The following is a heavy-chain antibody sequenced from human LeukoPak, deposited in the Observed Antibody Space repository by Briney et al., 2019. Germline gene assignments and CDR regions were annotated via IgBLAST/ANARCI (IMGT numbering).Heavy chain of an antibody. CDR1: GFTFSGYA. D-gene: IGHD5-18*01. CDR3: AKGGSNYGYGLDY. Sequence: GGSLRLSCAASGFTFSGYAMSWVRQAPGQGLGWVSIISSSGGSTYYADSVKGRFTISRDNSKNTLYLQLNSLRAEDTAIYYCAKGGSNYGYGLDYWGQGTLVTVSS. CDR2: ISSSGGST. J-gene: IGHJ4*02. V-gene: IGHV3-23*01.